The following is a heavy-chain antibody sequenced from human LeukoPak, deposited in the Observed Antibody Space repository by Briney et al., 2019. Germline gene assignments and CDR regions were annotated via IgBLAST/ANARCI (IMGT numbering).Heavy chain of an antibody. CDR1: GFTFSSYS. D-gene: IGHD4-23*01. V-gene: IGHV3-21*01. Sequence: PGGSLRLSCAASGFTFSSYSINWVRQAPGKGLEWVSSISSSSSYIYYADSVKGRFTISRDNAKNSLYLQMNSLRAEDTAVYYCARDGATVGHGMDVWGQGTTVTVSS. CDR2: ISSSSSYI. J-gene: IGHJ6*02. CDR3: ARDGATVGHGMDV.